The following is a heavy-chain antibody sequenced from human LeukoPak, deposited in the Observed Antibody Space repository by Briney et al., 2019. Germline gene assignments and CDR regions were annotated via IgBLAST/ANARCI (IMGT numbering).Heavy chain of an antibody. CDR2: INHSGST. Sequence: SETLSLTCAVYGGSFNGYYWSWIRQPPGKGLEWIGEINHSGSTNYSPSLKSRVTLSVDTSKNQFSLKLSSVTAADTAVYYCAALGDAFDIWGQGTMVTVSS. CDR3: AALGDAFDI. CDR1: GGSFNGYY. V-gene: IGHV4-34*01. J-gene: IGHJ3*02. D-gene: IGHD3-16*01.